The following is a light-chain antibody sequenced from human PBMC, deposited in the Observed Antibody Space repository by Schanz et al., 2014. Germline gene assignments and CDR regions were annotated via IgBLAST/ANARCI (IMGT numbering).Light chain of an antibody. J-gene: IGLJ2*01. V-gene: IGLV2-18*02. CDR3: SSYAGSTYVV. CDR1: SSDIGSYNR. CDR2: DVS. Sequence: QSALTQPPSVSGSPGQSVTISCTGTSSDIGSYNRVSWYQQPPGAAPKLMIYDVSARPSGVSNRFSGSKSGNTASLTISGLQAEDEADYYCSSYAGSTYVVFGGGTKVTVL.